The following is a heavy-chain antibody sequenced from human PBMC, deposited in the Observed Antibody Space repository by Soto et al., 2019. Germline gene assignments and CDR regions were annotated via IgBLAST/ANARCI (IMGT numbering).Heavy chain of an antibody. J-gene: IGHJ4*02. D-gene: IGHD3-22*01. V-gene: IGHV2-5*01. CDR1: GFSLSTSGVG. CDR2: IYWNDDK. Sequence: SGPTLVKPTQTLTLTCTFSGFSLSTSGVGVGWIRQPPGKALEWLALIYWNDDKRYSPSLKSRLTITKDTSKNQVVLTMTNMDPVDTATYYCAQGADWGDNYYDSSGYYTFDYWGQGTLVTVSS. CDR3: AQGADWGDNYYDSSGYYTFDY.